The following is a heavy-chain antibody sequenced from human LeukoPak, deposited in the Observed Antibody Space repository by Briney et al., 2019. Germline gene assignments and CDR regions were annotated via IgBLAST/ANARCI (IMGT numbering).Heavy chain of an antibody. Sequence: PGGSLRLSCAASGFTFSSYAMRWVRQAPGKGLEWVSSISGSGGSTYYADSVKGRFTISRDNAKNSLYLQMNSLRAEDTAVYYCARDSTYYDILTGYSASYYFDYWGQGTLVTVSS. CDR2: ISGSGGST. D-gene: IGHD3-9*01. CDR3: ARDSTYYDILTGYSASYYFDY. CDR1: GFTFSSYA. J-gene: IGHJ4*02. V-gene: IGHV3-23*01.